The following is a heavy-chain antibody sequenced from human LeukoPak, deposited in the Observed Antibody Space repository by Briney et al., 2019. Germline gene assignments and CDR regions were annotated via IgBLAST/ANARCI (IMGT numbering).Heavy chain of an antibody. Sequence: PGGSLRLSCAASGFTFSSYGMHWVRQAPGKGLEWVAVISYDGSNKYYADSVKGRLTISRDNSKNTLYLQMNSLRAEDTAVYYCAKTLWSGYYNGMDVWGQGTTVTVSS. V-gene: IGHV3-30*18. CDR3: AKTLWSGYYNGMDV. CDR1: GFTFSSYG. D-gene: IGHD3-3*01. J-gene: IGHJ6*02. CDR2: ISYDGSNK.